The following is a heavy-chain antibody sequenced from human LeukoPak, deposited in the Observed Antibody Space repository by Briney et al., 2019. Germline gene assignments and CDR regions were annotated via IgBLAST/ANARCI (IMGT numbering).Heavy chain of an antibody. D-gene: IGHD6-19*01. Sequence: GGSLRLSCAASGFAFNTYALHWVRQAPGKGLEWVAVVSYDGGAKYYADSVKGRFTISRDNSKNTVDLQMYSLRAEDSAVYYCARSLGSGWIHLVEYWGQGTLVTVS. V-gene: IGHV3-30*03. J-gene: IGHJ4*02. CDR2: VSYDGGAK. CDR1: GFAFNTYA. CDR3: ARSLGSGWIHLVEY.